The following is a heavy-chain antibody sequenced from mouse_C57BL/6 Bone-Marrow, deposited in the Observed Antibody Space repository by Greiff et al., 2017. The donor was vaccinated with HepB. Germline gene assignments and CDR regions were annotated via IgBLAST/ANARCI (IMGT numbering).Heavy chain of an antibody. V-gene: IGHV1-82*01. CDR2: IYPGDGDT. D-gene: IGHD3-2*02. J-gene: IGHJ4*01. CDR1: GYAFSSSW. Sequence: VMLVESGPELVKPGASVKISCKASGYAFSSSWMNWVKQRPGKGLEWIGRIYPGDGDTNYNGKFKGKATLTADKSSSTAYMQLSSLTSEDSAVYFCARTAQALHYYAMDYWGQGTSVTVSS. CDR3: ARTAQALHYYAMDY.